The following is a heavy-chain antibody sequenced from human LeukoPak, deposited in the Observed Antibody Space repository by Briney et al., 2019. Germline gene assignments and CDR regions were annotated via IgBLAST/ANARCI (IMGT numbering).Heavy chain of an antibody. D-gene: IGHD3-16*01. Sequence: GGSLRLSCAASGFTFNNYNIHWVRQAPGKGLEWVAVISYDGSNKDYADSVKGRFTISRDNPKNTLYLQMNSLRPEDTAVYYCAKDVKKSLMIRFGGVPLVWGQGTLVTVSS. CDR2: ISYDGSNK. V-gene: IGHV3-30*18. CDR3: AKDVKKSLMIRFGGVPLV. CDR1: GFTFNNYN. J-gene: IGHJ4*02.